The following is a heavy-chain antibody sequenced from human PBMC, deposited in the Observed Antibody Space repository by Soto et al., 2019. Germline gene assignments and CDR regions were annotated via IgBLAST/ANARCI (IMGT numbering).Heavy chain of an antibody. CDR2: IYPGDSDT. J-gene: IGHJ6*02. D-gene: IGHD2-2*01. CDR3: ARQYRSDCSSTSCTSHYYYYGMDV. V-gene: IGHV5-51*01. Sequence: GESLKISCKGSGYSFTSYWIGWVRQMPGKGLEWMGIIYPGDSDTRYSPSFQGQVTISADKSISTAYLQWSSLKASDTAMYYCARQYRSDCSSTSCTSHYYYYGMDVWGQGTTVTVSS. CDR1: GYSFTSYW.